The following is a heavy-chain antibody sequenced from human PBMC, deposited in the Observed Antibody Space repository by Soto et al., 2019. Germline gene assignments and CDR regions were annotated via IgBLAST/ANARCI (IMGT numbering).Heavy chain of an antibody. CDR2: IYYSGST. CDR3: ARAVDAFDI. CDR1: GGSISSDF. J-gene: IGHJ3*02. Sequence: QVQLQESGPGLVKPSETLSLTCTVSGGSISSDFWGWIRQPPGKGLEWIGYIYYSGSTNYNPSLMSRVTISVDTSKNQFSLKLSSVTAADTAVYYCARAVDAFDIWGQGTMVTVSS. V-gene: IGHV4-59*01.